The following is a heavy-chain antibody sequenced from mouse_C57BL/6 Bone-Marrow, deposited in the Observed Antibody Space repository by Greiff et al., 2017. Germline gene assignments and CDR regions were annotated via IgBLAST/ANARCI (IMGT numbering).Heavy chain of an antibody. J-gene: IGHJ4*01. D-gene: IGHD1-1*01. CDR2: ISYDGSN. CDR1: GYSITSGYY. CDR3: AREAYGSSYGYAMDY. V-gene: IGHV3-6*01. Sequence: ESGPGLVKPSQSLSLTCSVTGYSITSGYYWNWIRQFPGNKLEWMGYISYDGSNNYNPSLKNRISITRDTSKNQFFLKLNSVTTEDTATYYCAREAYGSSYGYAMDYWGQGTSVTVSS.